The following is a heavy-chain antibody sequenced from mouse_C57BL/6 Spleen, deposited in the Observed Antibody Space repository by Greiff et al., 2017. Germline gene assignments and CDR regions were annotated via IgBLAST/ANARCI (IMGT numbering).Heavy chain of an antibody. J-gene: IGHJ3*01. V-gene: IGHV1-81*01. D-gene: IGHD4-1*01. CDR1: GYTFTSYG. CDR2: IYPRSGNT. Sequence: VQLQQSGAELARPGASVKLSCKASGYTFTSYGISWVKQRTGQGLEWIGEIYPRSGNTYYNEKFKGKATLTADKSSSTAYMELRSLTSEDSAVYFCARSAVTGTGAWFAYWGQGTLVTVSA. CDR3: ARSAVTGTGAWFAY.